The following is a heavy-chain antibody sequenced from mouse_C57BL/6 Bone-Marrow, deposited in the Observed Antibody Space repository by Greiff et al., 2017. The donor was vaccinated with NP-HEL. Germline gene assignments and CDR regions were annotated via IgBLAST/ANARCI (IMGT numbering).Heavy chain of an antibody. CDR1: GYTFTSYW. CDR3: ARYWTWFAY. V-gene: IGHV1-7*01. D-gene: IGHD4-1*01. CDR2: LNPSSGYP. Sequence: VQLQQSGAELAKPGASVKLSCKASGYTFTSYWMHWVKQRPGQGLEWIGYLNPSSGYPKYNQKFKDKATLTADKSSSTVYMQLSSLTYEDSAVYYCARYWTWFAYWGQGTLVTVSA. J-gene: IGHJ3*01.